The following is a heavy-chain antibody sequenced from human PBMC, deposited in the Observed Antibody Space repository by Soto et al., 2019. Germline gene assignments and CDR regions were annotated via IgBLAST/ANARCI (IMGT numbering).Heavy chain of an antibody. CDR1: GFTFSSYS. D-gene: IGHD3-22*01. Sequence: EVQLVESGGGLVQPGGSLRLSCAASGFTFSSYSMNWVRQAPGKGLEWVSYISSSSSTIYYADSVKGRFTISRDNAKNSLYLQMNSLRAEVTAVYYCARDSDDSSGYYLLGVYYFDYWGQGTLVTVSS. V-gene: IGHV3-48*01. CDR2: ISSSSSTI. CDR3: ARDSDDSSGYYLLGVYYFDY. J-gene: IGHJ4*02.